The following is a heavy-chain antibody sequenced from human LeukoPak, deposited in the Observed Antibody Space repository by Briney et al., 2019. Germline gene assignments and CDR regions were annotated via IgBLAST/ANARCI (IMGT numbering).Heavy chain of an antibody. Sequence: ASVKVSCKASGYTFTCYGISWVRQAPGQGLEWMGWISAYNGNTNYAQKLQGRVTMTTDTSTSTAYMELRSLRSDDTAVYYCARDEAYYDSSGHDAFDIWGQGTMVTVSS. CDR2: ISAYNGNT. CDR1: GYTFTCYG. D-gene: IGHD3-22*01. CDR3: ARDEAYYDSSGHDAFDI. J-gene: IGHJ3*02. V-gene: IGHV1-18*01.